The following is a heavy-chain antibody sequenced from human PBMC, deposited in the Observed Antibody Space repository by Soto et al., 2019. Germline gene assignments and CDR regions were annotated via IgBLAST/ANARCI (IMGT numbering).Heavy chain of an antibody. D-gene: IGHD2-2*02. CDR3: ARDPRFVVVPAAISAQNAFEI. CDR1: GGPFSSYA. CDR2: IIPIFGTA. J-gene: IGHJ3*02. V-gene: IGHV1-69*13. Sequence: VEVSCKASGGPFSSYAIIWVRQAPGQGLEWMGGIIPIFGTANYAQKFQGRVTITADESTSTAYMELSSLRSEDTAVYYCARDPRFVVVPAAISAQNAFEIWGQETIVT.